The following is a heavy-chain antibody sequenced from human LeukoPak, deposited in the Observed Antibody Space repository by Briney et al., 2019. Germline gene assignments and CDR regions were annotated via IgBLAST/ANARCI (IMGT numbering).Heavy chain of an antibody. CDR3: ARDRAGYTYGPNGFDP. D-gene: IGHD5-18*01. CDR1: GFTFSSYS. V-gene: IGHV3-48*01. J-gene: IGHJ5*02. CDR2: ISTSSSNI. Sequence: GGPLRLSCAASGFTFSSYSMNWVRQAPGKVLEWVSYISTSSSNIYYADSVKGRFSDCRDNAKNSLYLQMNSLRAEDTAVYYCARDRAGYTYGPNGFDPWGQGTLVTVSS.